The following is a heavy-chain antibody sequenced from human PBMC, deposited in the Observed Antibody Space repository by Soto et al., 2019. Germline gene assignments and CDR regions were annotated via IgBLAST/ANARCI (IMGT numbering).Heavy chain of an antibody. Sequence: QVHLQESGPGLVKPSETLSLACTVSGGSISSDYWTWIRQPPGERLEWIGYIYYNGNTNYNSSLKSRFTISIDTSKNQFSLKLNSVTAADTAVYFCARLAYSSGFTFDYWGRGTLVTVSS. CDR2: IYYNGNT. CDR3: ARLAYSSGFTFDY. V-gene: IGHV4-59*01. CDR1: GGSISSDY. J-gene: IGHJ4*02. D-gene: IGHD5-18*01.